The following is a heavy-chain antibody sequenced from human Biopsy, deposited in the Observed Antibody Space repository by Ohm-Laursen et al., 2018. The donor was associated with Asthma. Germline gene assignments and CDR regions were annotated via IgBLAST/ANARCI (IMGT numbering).Heavy chain of an antibody. CDR1: GYSLTDLS. Sequence: ASVKVSCKFSGYSLTDLSMHWVRQAPGQGLEWMGGHDHEEGGTVNARRFQGRVTMTEDTSTDTAYMELSSLSSDNTAVYYCASDFPKDYVRYNFQFWGQGTLVTVSS. D-gene: IGHD4-17*01. CDR3: ASDFPKDYVRYNFQF. J-gene: IGHJ4*02. CDR2: HDHEEGGT. V-gene: IGHV1-24*01.